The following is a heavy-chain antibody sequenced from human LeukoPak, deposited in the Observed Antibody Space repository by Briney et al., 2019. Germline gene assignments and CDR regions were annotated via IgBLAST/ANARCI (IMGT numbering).Heavy chain of an antibody. CDR3: AKRDDSGGNLVDL. D-gene: IGHD3-22*01. CDR1: GGSIRSGSHY. V-gene: IGHV4-39*02. CDR2: IYYSGST. J-gene: IGHJ4*02. Sequence: SETLSLTCTVSGGSIRSGSHYWAWIRQPPGKGLEWIGCIYYSGSTYYNPSLENRVTISIDTSKNHFSLKLSSLSAADTSVYYCAKRDDSGGNLVDLWGQGTLVTVS.